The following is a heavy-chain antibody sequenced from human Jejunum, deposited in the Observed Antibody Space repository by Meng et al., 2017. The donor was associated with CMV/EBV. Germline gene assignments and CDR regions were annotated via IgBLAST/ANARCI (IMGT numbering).Heavy chain of an antibody. D-gene: IGHD5-24*01. J-gene: IGHJ5*02. CDR3: LTYNYTTHSFGP. V-gene: IGHV1-2*02. CDR2: IKKNRGTK. Sequence: ADGDTRTEDWMWWEREAEGEGKEGRGRIKKNRGTKKDAKKEKGRVTMNRDKNISKVYMDMSRLKSDDTADYYCLTYNYTTHSFGPWGQGTLVTVSS. CDR1: GDTRTEDW.